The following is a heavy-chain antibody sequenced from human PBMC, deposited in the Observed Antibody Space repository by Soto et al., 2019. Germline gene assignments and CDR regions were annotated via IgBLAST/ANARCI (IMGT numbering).Heavy chain of an antibody. D-gene: IGHD2-2*02. Sequence: QVQLVESGGGVVQPGRSLRLSCAASGFTFSSYGMHWVRQAPGKGLEWVAVISYDGSNKYYADSVKGRFTISRDNSKNTLYLQMNSLRAEDTAVYYCAKVVVDCSSTSCYNYFDYWGQGTLVTVSS. CDR1: GFTFSSYG. V-gene: IGHV3-30*18. CDR2: ISYDGSNK. CDR3: AKVVVDCSSTSCYNYFDY. J-gene: IGHJ4*02.